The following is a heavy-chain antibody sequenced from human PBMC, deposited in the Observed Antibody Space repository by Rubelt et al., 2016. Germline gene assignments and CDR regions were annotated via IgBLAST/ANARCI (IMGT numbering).Heavy chain of an antibody. J-gene: IGHJ1*01. CDR2: INAGNGNT. D-gene: IGHD3-22*01. CDR1: GYTFTSYA. V-gene: IGHV1-3*01. CDR3: ARVRPYYYDSSGYEEYFQH. Sequence: QVQLVQSGAEVKKPGASVKVSCKASGYTFTSYAMHWVRQAPGQRLEWMGWINAGNGNTKYSQKFQGRVTITRDTSASTAYMELSSLRSEKTAVYYCARVRPYYYDSSGYEEYFQHWGQGTLVTVSS.